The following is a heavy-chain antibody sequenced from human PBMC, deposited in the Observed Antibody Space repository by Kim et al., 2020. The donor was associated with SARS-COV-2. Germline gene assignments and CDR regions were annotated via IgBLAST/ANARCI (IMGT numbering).Heavy chain of an antibody. V-gene: IGHV4-31*02. J-gene: IGHJ4*02. D-gene: IGHD4-4*01. CDR2: ST. Sequence: STYYNPSLKSRVILSVDMSKNQFSLNLSSVTAADTAVYYCARGRDHSKSGDWGQGTLVTLSS. CDR3: ARGRDHSKSGD.